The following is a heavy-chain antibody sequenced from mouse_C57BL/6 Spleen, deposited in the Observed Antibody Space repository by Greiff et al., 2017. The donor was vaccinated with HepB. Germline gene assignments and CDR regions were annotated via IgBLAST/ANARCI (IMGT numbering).Heavy chain of an antibody. Sequence: VQLKQSGAELVRPGASVKLSCTASGFNIKDYYMHWVKQRPEQGLEWIGRIDPEDGDTEYAPKFQGKATMTADTSSNTAYLQLSSLTSEDTAVYYCTSYYGSFYYFDYGGQGTTLTVSS. CDR1: GFNIKDYY. CDR3: TSYYGSFYYFDY. J-gene: IGHJ2*01. V-gene: IGHV14-1*01. D-gene: IGHD1-1*01. CDR2: IDPEDGDT.